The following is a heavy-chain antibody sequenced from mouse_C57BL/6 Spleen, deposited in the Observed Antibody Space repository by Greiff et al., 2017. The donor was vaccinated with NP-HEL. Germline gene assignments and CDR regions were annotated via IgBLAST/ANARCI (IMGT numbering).Heavy chain of an antibody. V-gene: IGHV14-4*01. CDR2: IDPENGDT. CDR1: GFNIKDDY. J-gene: IGHJ2*01. Sequence: VQLQQSGAELVRPGASVKLSCTASGFNIKDDYMHWVKQRPEQGLEWIGWIDPENGDTEYASKFQGKATITADTSSNTAYLQLSSLTSEDTAVYYCTTGLGADYWGQGTTLTVSS. CDR3: TTGLGADY.